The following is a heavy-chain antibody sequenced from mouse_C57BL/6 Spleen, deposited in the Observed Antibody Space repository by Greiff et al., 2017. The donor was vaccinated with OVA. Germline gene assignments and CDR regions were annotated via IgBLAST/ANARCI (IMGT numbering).Heavy chain of an antibody. J-gene: IGHJ3*01. D-gene: IGHD2-4*01. CDR3: ARFPLYDYDVDSSGF. CDR2: INPSSGYT. Sequence: VQRVESGAELAKPGASVKLSCKASGYTFTSYWMHWVKQRPGQGLEWIGYINPSSGYTKYNQKFKDKATLTADKSSSTAYMQLSSLTYEDSAVYYCARFPLYDYDVDSSGFWGQGTLVTVSA. V-gene: IGHV1-7*01. CDR1: GYTFTSYW.